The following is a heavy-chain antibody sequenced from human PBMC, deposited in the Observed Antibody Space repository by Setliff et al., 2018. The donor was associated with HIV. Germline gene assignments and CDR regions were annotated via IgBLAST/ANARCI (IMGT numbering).Heavy chain of an antibody. Sequence: GASVKVSCKASGYTFSNSGITWVRQQAPGQGLEWMGWISTYNGNTNYAQKLQGRVTMTTDTSTNTDYMQLRSLRSDDTAVYYCAISSSKVYFQYWGQGALVTVSS. CDR1: GYTFSNSG. J-gene: IGHJ1*01. CDR3: AISSSKVYFQY. CDR2: ISTYNGNT. V-gene: IGHV1-18*01. D-gene: IGHD6-13*01.